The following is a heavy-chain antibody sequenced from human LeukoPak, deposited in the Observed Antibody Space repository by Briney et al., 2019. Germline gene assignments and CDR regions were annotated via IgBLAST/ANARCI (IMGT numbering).Heavy chain of an antibody. D-gene: IGHD4-17*01. CDR2: ISSSGSTI. V-gene: IGHV3-11*04. Sequence: PGGSLRLSCAASGFTFSNYWMHWIRQAPGKGLEWVSYISSSGSTIYYADSVKGRFTISRDNAKNSLYLQMNSLRAEDTAVYYCARDQIYGDYLDYWGQGTLVTVSS. CDR1: GFTFSNYW. CDR3: ARDQIYGDYLDY. J-gene: IGHJ4*02.